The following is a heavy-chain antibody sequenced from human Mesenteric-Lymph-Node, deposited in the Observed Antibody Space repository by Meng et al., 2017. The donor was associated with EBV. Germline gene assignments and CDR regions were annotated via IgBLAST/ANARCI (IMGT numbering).Heavy chain of an antibody. D-gene: IGHD3-22*01. CDR2: IYHSGRT. V-gene: IGHV4-4*02. CDR1: GGSITRTTW. CDR3: AGASDISGYYGGLDY. Sequence: QVQLPESGPGLVKPSGTLSLTCTVSGGSITRTTWWNWVRQPPGKGLEWIGEIYHSGRTNCKPSLQSRVTMSVDKSQNHFSLKLTSVTAADTAVYYCAGASDISGYYGGLDYWGQGILVTVSS. J-gene: IGHJ4*02.